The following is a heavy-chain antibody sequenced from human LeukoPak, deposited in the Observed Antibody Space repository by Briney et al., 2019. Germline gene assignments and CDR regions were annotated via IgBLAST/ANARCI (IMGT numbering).Heavy chain of an antibody. J-gene: IGHJ4*02. D-gene: IGHD3-10*01. V-gene: IGHV1-18*01. CDR3: ARIDLAYGSGTYYSAYFEY. Sequence: GASVKVSRKASGYTFTGYGISWVRQAPGQGLEWMGWISAYNGNTNYAQKFQGRVTMTTETSTRTAYMGLRSLRSDDAAVYYCARIDLAYGSGTYYSAYFEYWGQGSLVTVSS. CDR2: ISAYNGNT. CDR1: GYTFTGYG.